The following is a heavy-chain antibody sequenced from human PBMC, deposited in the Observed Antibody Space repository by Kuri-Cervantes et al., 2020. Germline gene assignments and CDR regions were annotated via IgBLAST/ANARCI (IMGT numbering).Heavy chain of an antibody. Sequence: LSLTCAASGFTFSSYGMHWVRQAPGKGLEWVAVIRYDGSNKYYADSVKGRFTISRDNSKNTLYLQMNSLRAEDTAVYYCARIEYYYYGMDVWGQGTTVTVSS. CDR2: IRYDGSNK. J-gene: IGHJ6*02. CDR1: GFTFSSYG. CDR3: ARIEYYYYGMDV. V-gene: IGHV3-33*01.